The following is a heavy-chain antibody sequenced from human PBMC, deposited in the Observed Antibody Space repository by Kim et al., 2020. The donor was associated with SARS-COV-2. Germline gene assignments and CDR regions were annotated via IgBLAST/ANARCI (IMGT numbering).Heavy chain of an antibody. D-gene: IGHD2-2*01. CDR2: FDPEDGET. Sequence: ASVKVSCKVSGYTLTELSMHWVRQAPGKGLEWMGGFDPEDGETIYAQKLQGRVTMTEDTSTDTAYMELSSLRSEDTAVYYCATGQTIVVVPAAIRSYYYYYGMDVWRQGTTVTVSS. J-gene: IGHJ6*02. CDR3: ATGQTIVVVPAAIRSYYYYYGMDV. V-gene: IGHV1-24*01. CDR1: GYTLTELS.